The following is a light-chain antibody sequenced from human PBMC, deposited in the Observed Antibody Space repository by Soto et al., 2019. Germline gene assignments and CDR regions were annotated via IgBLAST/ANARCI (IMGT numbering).Light chain of an antibody. CDR2: DVT. V-gene: IGLV2-8*01. J-gene: IGLJ2*01. CDR3: TSYAGSNIPVL. Sequence: QSALTQPPSASGSTGQSVTISCTGTSSDVGGYNFVSWYQQHPGKAPKLMIYDVTERPSGVPDRFSGSKSGNTASLTVSGLQGEDEADYYCTSYAGSNIPVLFGGGTKRTVL. CDR1: SSDVGGYNF.